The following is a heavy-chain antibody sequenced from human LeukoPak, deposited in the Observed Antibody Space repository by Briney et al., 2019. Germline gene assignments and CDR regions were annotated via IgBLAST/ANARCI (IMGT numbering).Heavy chain of an antibody. V-gene: IGHV4-4*07. CDR1: GGSINSY. J-gene: IGHJ4*02. CDR3: ARDDGTVEMATILRY. Sequence: SETLSLTCTVSGGSINSYWSWIRQPAGKGLEWIGRISGSGTITYNPALQSRLSISIDTSKNQFSLKLMSVTAADTAVYYCARDDGTVEMATILRYWGQGTLVTVSS. D-gene: IGHD5-24*01. CDR2: ISGSGTI.